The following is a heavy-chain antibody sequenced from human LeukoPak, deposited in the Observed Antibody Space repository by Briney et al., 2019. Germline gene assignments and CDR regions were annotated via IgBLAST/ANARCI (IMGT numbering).Heavy chain of an antibody. V-gene: IGHV3-48*04. CDR2: ISSRSSTI. CDR1: GFMFNDYS. J-gene: IGHJ3*01. Sequence: GGSLRLSCVGSGFMFNDYSLNWVRQAPGKGPEWVSYISSRSSTIYYADSVKGRFTISRDNAKNSLYLQMNSLRAEDTAVYYCTRETAFDFWGQGTVVTVSS. CDR3: TRETAFDF.